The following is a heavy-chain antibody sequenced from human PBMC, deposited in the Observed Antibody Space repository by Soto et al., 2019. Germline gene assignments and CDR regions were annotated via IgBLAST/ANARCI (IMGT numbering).Heavy chain of an antibody. Sequence: GGSLRLSCAASGFTFSSYSMNWVRQAPGKGLEWVSYISSSSSTIYYADSVKGRFTISRDNAKNSLYLQMNSLRDEDTAVYYCARDRTYYYDSSGYYYGYWGQGTLVTVSS. CDR1: GFTFSSYS. CDR2: ISSSSSTI. V-gene: IGHV3-48*02. J-gene: IGHJ4*02. D-gene: IGHD3-22*01. CDR3: ARDRTYYYDSSGYYYGY.